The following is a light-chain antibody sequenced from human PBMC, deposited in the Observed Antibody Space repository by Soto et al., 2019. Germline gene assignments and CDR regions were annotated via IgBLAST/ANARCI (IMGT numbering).Light chain of an antibody. Sequence: DIVMTQSPLSLPATPGEPASISCRSSQSLLHSNGYNYLDWYLQKPGQSPQLLIYLGSNRASGVPDRFSGSGSGTDFTLKISSVEAEDVGVYYCMQALQTPWTFGQGTKVEIK. CDR3: MQALQTPWT. J-gene: IGKJ1*01. CDR2: LGS. CDR1: QSLLHSNGYNY. V-gene: IGKV2-28*01.